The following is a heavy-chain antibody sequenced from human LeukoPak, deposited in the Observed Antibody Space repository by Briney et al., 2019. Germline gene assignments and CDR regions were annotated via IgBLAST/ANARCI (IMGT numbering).Heavy chain of an antibody. CDR2: INHSGST. V-gene: IGHV4-34*01. CDR3: ARKEGTH. CDR1: GGSFSGYY. Sequence: SETLSLTCAVYGGSFSGYYWNWIRQPPGKGLEWIGEINHSGSTNYNPSLKSRLNISVDTSKNQFSLKLSSVTAADTAVYYCARKEGTHWGQGTLVTVSS. J-gene: IGHJ4*02. D-gene: IGHD1-1*01.